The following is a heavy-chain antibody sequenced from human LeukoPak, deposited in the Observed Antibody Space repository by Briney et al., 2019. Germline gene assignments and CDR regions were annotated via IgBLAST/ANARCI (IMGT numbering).Heavy chain of an antibody. J-gene: IGHJ3*02. D-gene: IGHD2-15*01. V-gene: IGHV1-18*01. CDR3: AISSLGGGSLDDAFDI. CDR1: GYTFTSYG. Sequence: ASVKVSCKASGYTFTSYGISWVRQAPGQGLEWMGWISAYNGNTNYAQKLQGRVTMTTDTSTSTAYMELRSLRSDDTAVYYCAISSLGGGSLDDAFDIWGQGTMVTVSS. CDR2: ISAYNGNT.